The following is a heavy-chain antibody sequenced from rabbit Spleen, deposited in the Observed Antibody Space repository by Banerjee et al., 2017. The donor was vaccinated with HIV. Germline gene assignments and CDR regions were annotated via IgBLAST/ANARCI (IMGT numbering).Heavy chain of an antibody. CDR3: ARRNNNGGSYGMDL. CDR1: GFSFSSSYW. CDR2: IYGGHSAFT. J-gene: IGHJ6*01. Sequence: LEESGGGLVQPEGSLALTCKASGFSFSSSYWICWVRQAPGKGLEWIGCIYGGHSAFTYYPSWAKGRLTISKTSSTTVTLQMTSLTAADTATYFCARRNNNGGSYGMDLWGPGTLVTVS. D-gene: IGHD5-1*01. V-gene: IGHV1S45*01.